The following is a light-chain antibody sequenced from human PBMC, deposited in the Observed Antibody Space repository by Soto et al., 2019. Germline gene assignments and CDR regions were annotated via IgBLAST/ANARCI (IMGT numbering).Light chain of an antibody. CDR1: QSISSN. CDR2: VAS. Sequence: DIQMTQSPSSLSASVGDRVTITCRASQSISSNLNWYQQKPGEAPKLLIYVASSLQSGVPSRFSGSESGTDYTLTISSLQPDDFVTYYCQQSYSTPYTFGQGTKLEIK. CDR3: QQSYSTPYT. V-gene: IGKV1-39*01. J-gene: IGKJ2*01.